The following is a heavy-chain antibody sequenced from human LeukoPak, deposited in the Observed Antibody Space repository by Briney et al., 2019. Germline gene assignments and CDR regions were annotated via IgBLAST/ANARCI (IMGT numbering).Heavy chain of an antibody. J-gene: IGHJ3*02. CDR1: GFTFSSYG. CDR3: AKFSEYCSGGSCFDAFDI. CDR2: IRYDGSNK. V-gene: IGHV3-30*02. D-gene: IGHD2-15*01. Sequence: SGGSLRLSCAASGFTFSSYGMHWVRQALGKGLEWVAFIRYDGSNKYYADSVKGRFTISRDNSKNTLYLQMNSLRAEDTAVYYCAKFSEYCSGGSCFDAFDIWGQGTMVTVSS.